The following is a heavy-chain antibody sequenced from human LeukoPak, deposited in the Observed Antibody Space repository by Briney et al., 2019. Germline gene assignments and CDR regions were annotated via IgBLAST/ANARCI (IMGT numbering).Heavy chain of an antibody. D-gene: IGHD6-13*01. CDR2: IKQDGSET. V-gene: IGHV3-7*01. CDR1: RFTLSNYW. J-gene: IGHJ1*01. Sequence: GGSLRLSCAASRFTLSNYWMSWVRQAPGKGLEWVANIKQDGSETYYVDSVKGRFTISRDNAKNSLSLQMNSLRAEDTAVYYCAKDLHREVAAANNEYFQHWGQGTLVTASS. CDR3: AKDLHREVAAANNEYFQH.